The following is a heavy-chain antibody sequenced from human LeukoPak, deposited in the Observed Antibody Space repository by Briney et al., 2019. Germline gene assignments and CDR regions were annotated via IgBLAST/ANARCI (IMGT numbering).Heavy chain of an antibody. V-gene: IGHV3-53*01. Sequence: GGSLRLSCAASRFTVSSNYMSWVRQAPGKGLEWVSVIYSGGSTYYADSVKGRFTISRDNSKNTLYLQMNSLRAEDTAVYYCARWDSGIAAGLDYWGQGTLVTVSS. J-gene: IGHJ4*02. CDR3: ARWDSGIAAGLDY. CDR1: RFTVSSNY. D-gene: IGHD6-13*01. CDR2: IYSGGST.